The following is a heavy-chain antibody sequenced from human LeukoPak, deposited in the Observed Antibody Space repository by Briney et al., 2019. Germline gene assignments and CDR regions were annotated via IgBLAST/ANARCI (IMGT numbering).Heavy chain of an antibody. CDR3: ARDRTYYDFWSGYFEVDDAFDI. CDR1: GGTFSSYA. V-gene: IGHV1-69*05. D-gene: IGHD3-3*01. J-gene: IGHJ3*02. Sequence: SVKVSCKASGGTFSSYAISWVRQAPGQGLEWMGGIIPIFGTANYAQKFQGRVTITTDESTSTAYMELSSLRSEDTAVYYCARDRTYYDFWSGYFEVDDAFDIWGQGTMVTVSS. CDR2: IIPIFGTA.